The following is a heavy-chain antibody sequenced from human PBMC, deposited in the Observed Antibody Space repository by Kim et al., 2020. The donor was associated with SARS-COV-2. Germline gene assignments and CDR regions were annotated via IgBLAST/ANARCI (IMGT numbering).Heavy chain of an antibody. J-gene: IGHJ4*02. V-gene: IGHV3-23*01. Sequence: YADAVQGRFTISRDNSKNTLYLQMNSLRAEDTAVYYCAKEDRYGSGSYPYWGQGLLVTVSS. CDR3: AKEDRYGSGSYPY. D-gene: IGHD3-10*01.